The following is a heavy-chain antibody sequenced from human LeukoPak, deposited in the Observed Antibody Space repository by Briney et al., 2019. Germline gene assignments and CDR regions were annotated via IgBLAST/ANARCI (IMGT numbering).Heavy chain of an antibody. Sequence: GGSLRLSCAASGFTFSTYAMGWVRQIPGKGLEWVSAISGSDDGTYYADSVKGRFTISRDNSKNTLYLQMNSLRAEDTAVYYCAILTVTTAYWGQGTLVTVSS. CDR1: GFTFSTYA. J-gene: IGHJ4*02. CDR2: ISGSDDGT. D-gene: IGHD4-17*01. CDR3: AILTVTTAY. V-gene: IGHV3-23*01.